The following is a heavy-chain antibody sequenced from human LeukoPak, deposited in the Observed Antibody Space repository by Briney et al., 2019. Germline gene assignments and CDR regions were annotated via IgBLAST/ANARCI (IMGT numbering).Heavy chain of an antibody. CDR2: ISAYNGNT. CDR1: GYTFTSYG. J-gene: IGHJ6*03. V-gene: IGHV1-18*01. CDR3: AILEVVPAAGGPLDYYYYYMDV. D-gene: IGHD2-2*01. Sequence: ASVKVSCKASGYTFTSYGISWVRQAPGQGLEWMGWISAYNGNTNYAQKLQGRVTMTTDTSTSTAYMELSSLRSEDTAVYYCAILEVVPAAGGPLDYYYYYMDVWGKGTTVTVSS.